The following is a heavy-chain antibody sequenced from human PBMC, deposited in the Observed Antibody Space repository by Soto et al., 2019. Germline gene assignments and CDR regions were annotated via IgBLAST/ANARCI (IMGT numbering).Heavy chain of an antibody. CDR2: IYYRGST. CDR1: GGSSSSHY. V-gene: IGHV4-59*11. CDR3: ARDGREASGMDV. D-gene: IGHD1-26*01. Sequence: SESLSITCTVSGGSSSSHYWSWVRQAPGKGLEWIGHIYYRGSTSYNPSLRSRSTISVDTSNNQFSLELNSVTTADTAVYYCARDGREASGMDVWGQGTKVTVSS. J-gene: IGHJ6*02.